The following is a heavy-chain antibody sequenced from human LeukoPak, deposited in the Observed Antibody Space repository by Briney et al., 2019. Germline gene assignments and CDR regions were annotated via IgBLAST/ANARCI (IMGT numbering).Heavy chain of an antibody. D-gene: IGHD4-11*01. CDR3: ARDKTTVTKYYYYMDV. V-gene: IGHV1-46*01. CDR1: GYTFTSYY. CDR2: INPSGGST. Sequence: ASVKVSCKASGYTFTSYYMHWVRQAPGQGLERMGKINPSGGSTSYAQKFQGRVTMTRDTSTSTVYMELSSLRSEDTAVYYCARDKTTVTKYYYYMDVWGKGTTVTVSS. J-gene: IGHJ6*03.